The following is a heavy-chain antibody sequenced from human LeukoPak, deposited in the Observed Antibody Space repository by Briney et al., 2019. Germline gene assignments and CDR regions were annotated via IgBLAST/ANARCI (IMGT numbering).Heavy chain of an antibody. J-gene: IGHJ4*02. CDR3: ARRDSYGYPKSFDY. D-gene: IGHD5-18*01. V-gene: IGHV5-51*01. CDR2: IYPGDSDT. Sequence: GESLKISCKGSGYSFTSYWIGLVRQVPGKRLEWMGHIYPGDSDTRYSPFFEGPVTNSPDKSISLAFPPSSSLKAPEPALDLCARRDSYGYPKSFDYWGQGTMVTVCS. CDR1: GYSFTSYW.